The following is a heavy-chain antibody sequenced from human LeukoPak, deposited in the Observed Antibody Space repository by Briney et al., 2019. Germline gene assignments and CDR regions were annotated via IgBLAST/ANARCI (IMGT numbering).Heavy chain of an antibody. Sequence: SETLSLTCTVSGGSISSCYWSWIRQPPGKGLEWIGYIYYSGSTNYNPSLKSRVTISVDTSKNQFSLKLSSVTAADTAVYYCARGLDYDYVWGSYPNVAFDIWGQGTMVTVSS. D-gene: IGHD3-16*02. CDR2: IYYSGST. V-gene: IGHV4-59*01. CDR1: GGSISSCY. CDR3: ARGLDYDYVWGSYPNVAFDI. J-gene: IGHJ3*02.